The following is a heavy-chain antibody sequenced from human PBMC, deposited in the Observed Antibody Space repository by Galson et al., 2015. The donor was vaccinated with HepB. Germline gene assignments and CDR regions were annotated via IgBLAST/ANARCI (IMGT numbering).Heavy chain of an antibody. V-gene: IGHV3-30*18. CDR3: AKDSCTGGVCYRGFDY. Sequence: SLRLSCAASGFTFSSYGMHWVRQAPGKGLEWVAVISYDGSNRYYVDSVKGRFTISRDNSKNALYLEMNSLRAEDTAVYYCAKDSCTGGVCYRGFDYWGQGTLVTVSS. D-gene: IGHD2-8*02. CDR1: GFTFSSYG. CDR2: ISYDGSNR. J-gene: IGHJ4*02.